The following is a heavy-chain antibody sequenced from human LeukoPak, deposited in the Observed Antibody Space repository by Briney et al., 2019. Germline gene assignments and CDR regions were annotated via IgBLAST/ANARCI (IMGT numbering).Heavy chain of an antibody. Sequence: GGSLRLSCAASGFTFSSYAVSWVRQAPGKGLEWVSAISGSGGGTYYADSVKGRFTISRDNSKNTLYLQMDSLSTEDTAVYYCAKTTTGYSSGRYPGWPVDYWGQGTLVTVSS. CDR3: AKTTTGYSSGRYPGWPVDY. CDR1: GFTFSSYA. CDR2: ISGSGGGT. V-gene: IGHV3-23*01. J-gene: IGHJ4*02. D-gene: IGHD6-19*01.